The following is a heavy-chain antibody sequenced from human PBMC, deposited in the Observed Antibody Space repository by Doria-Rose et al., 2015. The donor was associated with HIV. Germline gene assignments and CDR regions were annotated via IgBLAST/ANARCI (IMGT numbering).Heavy chain of an antibody. J-gene: IGHJ4*02. CDR2: ICSSVTT. CDR1: GDSISSGDSF. CDR3: ARARNYGFPHFFDF. Sequence: QVQLQESGPGLVRPSQTLSLTCTVSGDSISSGDSFWSWIRQPPVTGPEWIGYICSSVTTYCSPSLGCRLTISLDASKNQFSLNLNSVTAADTAVYYCARARNYGFPHFFDFWGQGTLVTVSS. V-gene: IGHV4-30-4*01. D-gene: IGHD3-10*01.